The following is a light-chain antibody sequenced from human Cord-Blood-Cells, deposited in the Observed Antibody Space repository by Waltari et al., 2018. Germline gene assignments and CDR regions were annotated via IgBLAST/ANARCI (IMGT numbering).Light chain of an antibody. CDR1: QSVSSN. V-gene: IGKV3-15*01. Sequence: EIVMTQSPATLSVSPGERATISCRASQSVSSNLAWYQQKPGPAPRLLIYGASTRATGIPARFSGSGSGTEFTLTISSLQSEDFAVYYCQQYNNWPPFTFGPGTKVDIK. J-gene: IGKJ3*01. CDR3: QQYNNWPPFT. CDR2: GAS.